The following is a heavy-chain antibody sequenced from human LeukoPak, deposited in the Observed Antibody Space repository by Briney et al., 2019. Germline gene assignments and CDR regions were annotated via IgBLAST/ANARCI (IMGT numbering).Heavy chain of an antibody. CDR3: ARVGRRTDRTGRHFDY. J-gene: IGHJ4*02. CDR1: GFTFSSYA. D-gene: IGHD3-22*01. Sequence: GGSLRLSCAASGFTFSSYAMHWVRQAPGKGLEWVAVISYDGSNKYYADSVKGRFTISRDNSKNTLYLQMNSLRAEDTAVYFCARVGRRTDRTGRHFDYWGQGTLVTASS. V-gene: IGHV3-30*14. CDR2: ISYDGSNK.